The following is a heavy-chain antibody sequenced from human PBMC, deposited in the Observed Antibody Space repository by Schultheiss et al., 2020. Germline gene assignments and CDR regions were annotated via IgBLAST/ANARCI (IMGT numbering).Heavy chain of an antibody. Sequence: GGSLRLSCAASGFTFSSYAMHWVRQAPGKGLEWVAVISYDGSNKYYADSVKGRFTISRDNSKNTLYLQMNSLRAEDTAVYYCARDGSVAGTWYYYYYGMDVWGQGTTVTVAS. CDR2: ISYDGSNK. CDR1: GFTFSSYA. V-gene: IGHV3-30-3*01. CDR3: ARDGSVAGTWYYYYYGMDV. D-gene: IGHD6-19*01. J-gene: IGHJ6*02.